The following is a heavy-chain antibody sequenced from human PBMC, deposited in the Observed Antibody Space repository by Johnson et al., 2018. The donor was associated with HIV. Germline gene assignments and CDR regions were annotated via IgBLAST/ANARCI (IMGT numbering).Heavy chain of an antibody. CDR2: IKQDGSEK. V-gene: IGHV3-7*01. CDR3: AREGVGVNAFDS. CDR1: GFTVSSNY. D-gene: IGHD1-26*01. Sequence: MLLVESWGGLVQPGGSLRLSCAASGFTVSSNYMSWVRQAPGKGLEWVANIKQDGSEKYYVDSVKGRFTISRDNSKNTLYLQMGSLRAEDMAVYYCAREGVGVNAFDSWGQGTMVTVSS. J-gene: IGHJ3*02.